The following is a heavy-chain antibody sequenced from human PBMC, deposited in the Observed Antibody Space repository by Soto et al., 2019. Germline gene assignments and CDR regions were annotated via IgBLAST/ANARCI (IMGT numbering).Heavy chain of an antibody. CDR1: AGALSSPT. Sequence: GAPVKVSFKAPAGALSSPTIRPGRQAPGQGLEWMGGIIPIFGTTKYAQKVQGRVTITADESTSTAYMELSSLRSEDTAVYYCESDALAIAAKDWFDPWGQGTLVTVSS. V-gene: IGHV1-69*13. CDR2: IIPIFGTT. J-gene: IGHJ5*02. D-gene: IGHD6-13*01. CDR3: ESDALAIAAKDWFDP.